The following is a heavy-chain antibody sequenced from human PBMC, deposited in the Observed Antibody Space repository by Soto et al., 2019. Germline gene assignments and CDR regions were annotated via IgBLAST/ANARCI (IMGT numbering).Heavy chain of an antibody. V-gene: IGHV3-30*18. CDR3: VKDRRDGDFMHILVVDF. CDR1: GFSLSSYA. CDR2: MSYDETKK. D-gene: IGHD2-15*01. J-gene: IGHJ4*02. Sequence: GGSLRLSCATSGFSLSSYAMHWVRQAPGKGLEWVALMSYDETKKYYADSVKGRFTISRDTSKNTLFLQMNNLRVEDTAVYYCVKDRRDGDFMHILVVDFWGQGALVTVSS.